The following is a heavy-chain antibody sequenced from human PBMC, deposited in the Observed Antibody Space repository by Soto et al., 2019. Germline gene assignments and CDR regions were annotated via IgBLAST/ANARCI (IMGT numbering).Heavy chain of an antibody. CDR2: INHSGST. CDR3: ARVRWCSSTSCYRGVNNWFDP. V-gene: IGHV4-34*01. J-gene: IGHJ5*02. CDR1: GGSFSGYY. Sequence: SETLSLTCAVYGGSFSGYYWSWIRQPQGKGLEWVGEINHSGSTNYNPSLKSRVTISVDTSKNQFSLKLSSVTAADTAVYYCARVRWCSSTSCYRGVNNWFDPWGQGTLVTVSS. D-gene: IGHD2-2*01.